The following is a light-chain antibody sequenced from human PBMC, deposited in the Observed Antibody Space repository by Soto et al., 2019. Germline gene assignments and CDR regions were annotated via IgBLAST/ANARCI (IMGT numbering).Light chain of an antibody. Sequence: IPMTRPPYILSAYVLHGGTIRCQASQIISRWLAWYQRKPGKAPKLLIYKASSLESGVPSRFSGSGSGTEFTLTISSLQPDDFATYYCQQYNSYSTWTFGQGTKVDIK. CDR1: QIISRW. J-gene: IGKJ1*01. CDR2: KAS. CDR3: QQYNSYSTWT. V-gene: IGKV1-5*03.